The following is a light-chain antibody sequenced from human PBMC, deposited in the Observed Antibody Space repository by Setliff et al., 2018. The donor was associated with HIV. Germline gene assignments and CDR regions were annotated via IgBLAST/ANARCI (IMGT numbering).Light chain of an antibody. CDR2: QAS. J-gene: IGLJ1*01. V-gene: IGLV2-23*01. CDR3: CSNTGSNTYV. Sequence: SALTQPASVSGSPGQSITISCTGTSGDVGRYNLVSWYQQQPGKPPKLMIYQASKRPSGGSNRFFGSKSGNTATLTISGLQAEDEADYYCCSNTGSNTYVFGTGTKVTVL. CDR1: SGDVGRYNL.